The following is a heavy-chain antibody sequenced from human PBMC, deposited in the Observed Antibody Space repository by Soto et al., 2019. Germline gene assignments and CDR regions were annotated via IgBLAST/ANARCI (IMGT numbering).Heavy chain of an antibody. D-gene: IGHD1-26*01. CDR2: ISGSGDST. Sequence: EVQLLESGGGLVQPGGSLRLSCAASGFTFSSYAMRWVRQAPVKGLEWVSAISGSGDSTYYADSVKGRFTISRDNSKNTLYLQMNSLRAEYTAVYYCASRGSGSYYDYWGQGPLVTVSP. CDR3: ASRGSGSYYDY. CDR1: GFTFSSYA. J-gene: IGHJ4*02. V-gene: IGHV3-23*01.